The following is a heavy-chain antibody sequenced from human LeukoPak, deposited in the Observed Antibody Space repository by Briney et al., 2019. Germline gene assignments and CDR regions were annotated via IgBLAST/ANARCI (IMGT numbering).Heavy chain of an antibody. CDR2: ISGSGGST. Sequence: PGGSLRLSCAASGFTFSSYAMSWVRQAPGKGLEWVSAISGSGGSTYYADSVKDRFTSSRDNSKNTLYLQMNSLRAEDTAVYYCASPHMVRTRRFWFDPGGQEPWVTGSS. CDR1: GFTFSSYA. CDR3: ASPHMVRTRRFWFDP. J-gene: IGHJ5*02. D-gene: IGHD3-10*01. V-gene: IGHV3-23*01.